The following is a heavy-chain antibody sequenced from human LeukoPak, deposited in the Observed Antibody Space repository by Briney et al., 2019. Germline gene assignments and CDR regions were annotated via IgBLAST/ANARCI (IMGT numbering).Heavy chain of an antibody. Sequence: ASVKVSCKASGCTFTGYYVHWVRQAPGQGLEWMGWINPNSGGTNYAQKFQGRVTMTRDTSISTAYMELSRLRSDDTAVYYCASGILYCSSTSCYDYWGQGTLVTVSS. CDR3: ASGILYCSSTSCYDY. CDR2: INPNSGGT. CDR1: GCTFTGYY. D-gene: IGHD2-2*01. V-gene: IGHV1-2*02. J-gene: IGHJ4*02.